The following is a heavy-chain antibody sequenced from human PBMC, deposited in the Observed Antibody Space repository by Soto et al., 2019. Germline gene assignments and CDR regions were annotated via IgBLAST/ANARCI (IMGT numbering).Heavy chain of an antibody. J-gene: IGHJ5*02. D-gene: IGHD3-22*01. Sequence: GGSLRLSCAASGSCFRTYGMHWVRQAPGKGLEWVAGISYDGSKTHYVDSVKGRFTISRDNSRNTLYLRVNSLRPEDTDIYYCAKQKGGMVMEYIWFDPWGQGTLVTVSS. CDR2: ISYDGSKT. CDR1: GSCFRTYG. V-gene: IGHV3-30*18. CDR3: AKQKGGMVMEYIWFDP.